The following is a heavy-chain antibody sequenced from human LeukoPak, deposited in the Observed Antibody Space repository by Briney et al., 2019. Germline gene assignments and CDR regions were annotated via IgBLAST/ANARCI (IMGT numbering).Heavy chain of an antibody. D-gene: IGHD3-22*01. V-gene: IGHV3-66*01. CDR1: GFTVSSNY. J-gene: IGHJ6*02. CDR2: IYTGGST. CDR3: ARRPINYYDSSGDMSGMDV. Sequence: TGGSLRLSCAASGFTVSSNYMSWVRQAPGKGLEWVSVIYTGGSTSYADSVKGRFTISRDNSKNTLYLQMNSLRVEDTAVYYCARRPINYYDSSGDMSGMDVWGQGTTVTVSS.